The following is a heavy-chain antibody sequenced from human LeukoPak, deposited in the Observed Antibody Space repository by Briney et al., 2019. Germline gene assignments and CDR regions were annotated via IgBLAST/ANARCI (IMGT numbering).Heavy chain of an antibody. J-gene: IGHJ6*02. CDR1: GGSISSYY. V-gene: IGHV4-59*01. D-gene: IGHD3-10*01. CDR2: IYYSGST. CDR3: ARDSGITMVRETGYYYYYGMDV. Sequence: SETLSLTCTVSGGSISSYYWSWIRQPPGKGLEWIGYIYYSGSTNYNPSLKSRVTISVDTSKNQFSLKLSSVTAADTAVYYCARDSGITMVRETGYYYYYGMDVWGQGTTVTVSS.